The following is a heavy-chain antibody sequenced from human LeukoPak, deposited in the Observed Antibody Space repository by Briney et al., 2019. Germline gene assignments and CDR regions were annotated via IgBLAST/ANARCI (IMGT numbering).Heavy chain of an antibody. CDR3: ARPYCGGDCYSNLRNWFDP. CDR1: GGSISSSSFY. V-gene: IGHV4-39*01. D-gene: IGHD2-21*02. CDR2: IYYSGNT. J-gene: IGHJ5*02. Sequence: SETLSLTCTVSGGSISSSSFYWGWIRQPPGKGLEWIGTIYYSGNTYYNPSLKSRVTISVDTSKNQFSLKLSSVTAADTAVYYCARPYCGGDCYSNLRNWFDPWGQGTLVTVSS.